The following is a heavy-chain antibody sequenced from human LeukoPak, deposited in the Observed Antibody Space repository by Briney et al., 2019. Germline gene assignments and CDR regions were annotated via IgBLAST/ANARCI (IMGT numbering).Heavy chain of an antibody. V-gene: IGHV3-48*03. D-gene: IGHD2-21*02. J-gene: IGHJ6*03. CDR1: GFTFSIYE. CDR3: ARDGGDTQVTYYYYMDV. CDR2: ISSSGSTI. Sequence: GGSLRLSCAASGFTFSIYEMKWVRQAPGKGLEGGSYISSSGSTIFYADAVKGRFTISRDNAKNSLYLQMNSLRAEDTAVYYCARDGGDTQVTYYYYMDVWGKGNTVTTSS.